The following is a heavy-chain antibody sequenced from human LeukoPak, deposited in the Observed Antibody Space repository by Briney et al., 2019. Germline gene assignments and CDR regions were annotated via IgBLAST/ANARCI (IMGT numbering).Heavy chain of an antibody. CDR2: INPSGGST. Sequence: SVKVSCKASGYTFTSYYMHWVRQAPGQGLEWMGIINPSGGSTSYAQKFQGRVTMTRDTSTSTVYMELSSLRSEDTAVYYCAREDSSGYYYPYNWFDPWGQGTPVTVSS. CDR1: GYTFTSYY. CDR3: AREDSSGYYYPYNWFDP. J-gene: IGHJ5*02. D-gene: IGHD3-22*01. V-gene: IGHV1-46*01.